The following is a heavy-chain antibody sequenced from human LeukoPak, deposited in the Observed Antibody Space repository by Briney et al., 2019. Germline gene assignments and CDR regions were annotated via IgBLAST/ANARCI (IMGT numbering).Heavy chain of an antibody. D-gene: IGHD4-17*01. CDR2: IKQDGSEK. CDR3: AREFYGDYNDAFDI. V-gene: IGHV3-7*01. CDR1: GFTFSSYW. Sequence: PGGSLRLSCAASGFTFSSYWMSWIRQAPGKGLEWVANIKQDGSEKYYVDSVKDRFTISRDNAKNSLYLQMNSLRAEDTAVYYCAREFYGDYNDAFDIWGQGTMVTVSS. J-gene: IGHJ3*02.